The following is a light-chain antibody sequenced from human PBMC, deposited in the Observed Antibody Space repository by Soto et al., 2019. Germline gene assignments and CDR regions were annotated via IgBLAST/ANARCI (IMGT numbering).Light chain of an antibody. CDR2: DAS. V-gene: IGKV1-33*01. Sequence: EIQMTQSPSSLSASVGDRFTITCQASQDINKNLIWYQQKPGKDPKILIYDASDLETGVPSRFSGSGSGTGFTLTISSLQPEDFATYYCQQYESLPLTFGQGTRLDIK. CDR3: QQYESLPLT. J-gene: IGKJ5*01. CDR1: QDINKN.